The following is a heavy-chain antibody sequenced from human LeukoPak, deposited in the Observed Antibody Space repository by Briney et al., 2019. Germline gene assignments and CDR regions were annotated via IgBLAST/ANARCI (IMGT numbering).Heavy chain of an antibody. CDR2: INSDGSST. D-gene: IGHD3-10*01. J-gene: IGHJ5*02. CDR3: ARAIDRGFGSGFDP. V-gene: IGHV3-74*01. Sequence: GGSLRLSCAASGFTFTNYWIHWVRQDPGKGLVWVSRINSDGSSTSYADSVKGRFTISRDNAKNTLYLQMNSLRAEDTAVYYCARAIDRGFGSGFDPWGQGTLVTVSS. CDR1: GFTFTNYW.